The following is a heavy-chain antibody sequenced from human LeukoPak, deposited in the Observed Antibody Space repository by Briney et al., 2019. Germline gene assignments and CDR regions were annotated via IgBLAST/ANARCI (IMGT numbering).Heavy chain of an antibody. CDR1: GGSCSGYY. V-gene: IGHV4-34*01. CDR3: ARGGILWWRAFDI. D-gene: IGHD2-21*01. Sequence: SETLSLTCAVYGGSCSGYYWSWIRQPPGRGLEWIGEINHSGSTNYNPSLKSRVTISVDTSKNQFSLKLSSVTAADTAVYYCARGGILWWRAFDIWGQGTMVTVSS. J-gene: IGHJ3*02. CDR2: INHSGST.